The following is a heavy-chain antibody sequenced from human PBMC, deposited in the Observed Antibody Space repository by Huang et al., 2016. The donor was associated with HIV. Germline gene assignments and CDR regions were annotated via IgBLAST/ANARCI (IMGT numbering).Heavy chain of an antibody. J-gene: IGHJ6*03. CDR3: ARGQGGYYYYYMDV. V-gene: IGHV4-34*01. CDR1: GGSFSGYY. CDR2: INHSGSA. Sequence: QVQLQQWGAGLLRPSETLSLTWAVYGGSFSGYYGTWIRQPPGKGLEWMGEINHSGSANYNRSLKSRVTISVDESRNQCSLTLTSVTAADTAVYYCARGQGGYYYYYMDVWGKGTTVTVSS.